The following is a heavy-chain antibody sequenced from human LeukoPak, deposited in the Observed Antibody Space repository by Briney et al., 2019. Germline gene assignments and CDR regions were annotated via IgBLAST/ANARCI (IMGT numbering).Heavy chain of an antibody. CDR1: GGSISSYY. CDR3: ARDRNSSSWYLGGYGMDV. J-gene: IGHJ6*02. V-gene: IGHV4-4*07. CDR2: IYTSGST. D-gene: IGHD6-13*01. Sequence: PSETLSLTCTVSGGSISSYYWSWIRQPAGKGLEWIGRIYTSGSTNYNPSLKSRVTMSVDTSKNQFSLKLSSVTAADTAVYYCARDRNSSSWYLGGYGMDVWGQGTTVTVSS.